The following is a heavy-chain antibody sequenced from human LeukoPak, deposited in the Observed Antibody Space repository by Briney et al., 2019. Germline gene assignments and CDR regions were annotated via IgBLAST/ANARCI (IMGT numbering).Heavy chain of an antibody. V-gene: IGHV3-21*01. J-gene: IGHJ5*02. Sequence: GGSLRLSCAASGFTFSSYSMNWVRQAPGKGLEWVSCISSSSSYIYYADSVKGRFNISRDNAKNSVYLQMNSLRADDTAVYYCSRYSGYDSWLFDPWGQGTLVTVSS. CDR3: SRYSGYDSWLFDP. D-gene: IGHD5-12*01. CDR1: GFTFSSYS. CDR2: ISSSSSYI.